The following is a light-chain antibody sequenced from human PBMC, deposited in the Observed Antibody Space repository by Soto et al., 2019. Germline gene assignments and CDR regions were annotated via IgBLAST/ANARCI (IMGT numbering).Light chain of an antibody. CDR1: QIMSTF. J-gene: IGKJ2*01. Sequence: DIQMTQSPSSLSASVGDRVTITCRASQIMSTFLNWYQQKPGEAPRLLIYAASNLQSGVPSRFSGRRAGTDFTLYIDSLQPEDFATYYCQQSYSFPHTVGQGTKLDIK. CDR2: AAS. CDR3: QQSYSFPHT. V-gene: IGKV1-39*01.